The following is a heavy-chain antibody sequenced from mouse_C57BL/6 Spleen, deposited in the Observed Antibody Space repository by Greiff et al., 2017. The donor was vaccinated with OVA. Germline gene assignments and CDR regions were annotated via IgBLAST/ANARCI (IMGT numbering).Heavy chain of an antibody. Sequence: QVQLQRPGAELVRPGSSVKLSCKASGYTFTSYWMHWVKQRPIQGLEWIGNIDPSDSETHYNQKFKDKATLTVDKSSSTAYMQLSSLTSEDSAVYYCARWKDYYGYWYFDVWGTGTTVTVAS. D-gene: IGHD1-1*01. CDR1: GYTFTSYW. CDR2: IDPSDSET. CDR3: ARWKDYYGYWYFDV. J-gene: IGHJ1*03. V-gene: IGHV1-52*01.